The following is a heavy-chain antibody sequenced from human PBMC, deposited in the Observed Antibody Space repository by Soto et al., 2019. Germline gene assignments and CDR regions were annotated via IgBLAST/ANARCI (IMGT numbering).Heavy chain of an antibody. J-gene: IGHJ3*02. Sequence: SETLSLTCTVSGGSISSYYWSWIRQPPGKGLEWIGYIYYSGSTNYNPSLKSRVTISVDTSKNQFSLKLSSVTAADTAVYYCARGSSRGYGDYSDAFDIWGQGTMVTVSS. D-gene: IGHD4-17*01. CDR3: ARGSSRGYGDYSDAFDI. CDR2: IYYSGST. CDR1: GGSISSYY. V-gene: IGHV4-59*01.